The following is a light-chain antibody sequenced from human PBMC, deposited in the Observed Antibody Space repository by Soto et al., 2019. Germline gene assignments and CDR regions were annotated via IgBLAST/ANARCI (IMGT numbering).Light chain of an antibody. CDR2: SAS. CDR3: QQNGRFQIT. CDR1: QSLTGGY. J-gene: IGKJ5*01. V-gene: IGKV3-20*01. Sequence: EIVLTQSPGTLSLPPGERATLSCRASQSLTGGYLAWFQQKPGQTPRLLIYSASNRATGIPDRFSGSGSGTDFTLPISRLEPEDVVVYYCQQNGRFQITFGQGKRLEIK.